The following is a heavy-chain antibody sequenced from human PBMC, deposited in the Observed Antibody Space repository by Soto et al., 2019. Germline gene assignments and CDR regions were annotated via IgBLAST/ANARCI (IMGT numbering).Heavy chain of an antibody. CDR3: VRTIRGAAIFAN. CDR2: IYYSGST. CDR1: GGSTSSYY. Sequence: SETLSLTCTASGGSTSSYYLSWIRQPPGKGLEWIGYIYYSGSTYYNPSLKRRVTISVDTSKNQFSLKLSSVTAADTAVSFCVRTIRGAAIFANWGHGTLV. J-gene: IGHJ4*01. V-gene: IGHV4-59*08. D-gene: IGHD2-2*02.